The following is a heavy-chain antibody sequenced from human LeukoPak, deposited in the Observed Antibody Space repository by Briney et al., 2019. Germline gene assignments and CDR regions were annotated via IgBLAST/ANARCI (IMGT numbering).Heavy chain of an antibody. CDR2: ISSSGSTI. Sequence: PGGSLRLSCAASGFTFSSYEMNWVRQAPGKGLEWVSYISSSGSTIYYADSVKGRFTISRDNAKNSLYLQMNSLRAEDTAVYYCAREYSSSWYSVHTGWFDPWGQGTLVTVSS. D-gene: IGHD6-13*01. CDR3: AREYSSSWYSVHTGWFDP. J-gene: IGHJ5*02. CDR1: GFTFSSYE. V-gene: IGHV3-48*03.